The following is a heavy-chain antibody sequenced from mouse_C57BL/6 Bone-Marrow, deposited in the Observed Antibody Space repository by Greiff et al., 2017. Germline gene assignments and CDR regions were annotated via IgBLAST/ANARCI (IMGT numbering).Heavy chain of an antibody. CDR1: GYSFTDYY. CDR3: ARSILYWYFDD. Sequence: EVQVVQPGPELVKPGASVKISCKASGYSFTDYYMNWVKQSNGQSLEWIGVINPNYGTTSYNQKFKGKATLTVDKSSSTAYMQLISLTSEDSAVCDCARSILYWYFDDWGTGTTVTVSS. J-gene: IGHJ1*03. V-gene: IGHV1-39*01. CDR2: INPNYGTT.